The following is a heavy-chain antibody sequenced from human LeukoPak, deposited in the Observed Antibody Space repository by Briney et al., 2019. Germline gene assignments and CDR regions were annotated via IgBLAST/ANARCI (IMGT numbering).Heavy chain of an antibody. CDR3: AKDSYSGSSRGAFDI. CDR2: ISGSGGST. J-gene: IGHJ3*02. CDR1: GFTFSSYA. D-gene: IGHD1-26*01. Sequence: PGASLRLSCAASGFTFSSYAMSWVRQAPGKGLEWVSAISGSGGSTYYADSVKGRFTISRDNSKNTLYLQMNSLRAEDTAVYYCAKDSYSGSSRGAFDIWGQGTMVTVSS. V-gene: IGHV3-23*01.